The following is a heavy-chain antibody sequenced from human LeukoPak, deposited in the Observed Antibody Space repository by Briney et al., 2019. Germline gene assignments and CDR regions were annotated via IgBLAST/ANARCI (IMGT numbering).Heavy chain of an antibody. CDR2: IKKDGSEK. D-gene: IGHD6-13*01. V-gene: IGHV3-7*01. CDR3: ARSLYPSGSFFDY. CDR1: GFTFSSYW. Sequence: GGSLGLSCAASGFTFSSYWMSWVRQAPGKGLEWVANIKKDGSEKYYVDSVKGRFTISRDNAKNSLYLQMNSLRAEDTAVYYCARSLYPSGSFFDYWGQGTLVTVSS. J-gene: IGHJ4*02.